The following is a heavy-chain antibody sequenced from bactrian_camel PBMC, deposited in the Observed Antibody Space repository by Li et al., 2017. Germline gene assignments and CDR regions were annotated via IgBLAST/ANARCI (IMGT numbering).Heavy chain of an antibody. CDR3: AVYDAYAGRCSFREDFYDY. Sequence: VQLVESGGGSVQAGGSLRLSCAASGYQFMSCGVGWFRQAPGQEREGVAAIYSGDGSAIYADSAGGRFTISQDNASKTVVLHLNSLKVEDSAMYYCAVYDAYAGRCSFREDFYDYWGPGTQVTVS. V-gene: IGHV3S42*01. CDR2: IYSGDGSA. J-gene: IGHJ4*01. D-gene: IGHD1*01. CDR1: GYQFMSCG.